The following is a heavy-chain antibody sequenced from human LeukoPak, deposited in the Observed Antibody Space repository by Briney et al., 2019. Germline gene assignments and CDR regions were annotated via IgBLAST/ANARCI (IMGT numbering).Heavy chain of an antibody. J-gene: IGHJ4*02. D-gene: IGHD6-19*01. CDR3: ARAPYSSGWYSTSYFDY. CDR1: GGSISSGGYY. V-gene: IGHV4-31*03. CDR2: IYYSGST. Sequence: SETPSLTCTVSGGSISSGGYYWSWIRQHPGKGLEWIGYIYYSGSTYYNPSLKSRVTISVDTSKNQFSLKLSSVTAADTAVYYCARAPYSSGWYSTSYFDYWGQGTLVTVSS.